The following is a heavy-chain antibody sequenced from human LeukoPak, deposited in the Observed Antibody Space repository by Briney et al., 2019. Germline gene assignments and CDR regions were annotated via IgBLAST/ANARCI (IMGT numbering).Heavy chain of an antibody. J-gene: IGHJ4*02. V-gene: IGHV3-23*01. D-gene: IGHD6-13*01. CDR1: GFTFSSCA. Sequence: GGSLRLSCEASGFTFSSCAMSWVRQAPGKGLEWVSAISGSGGSTYYADSVKGRFTISRDNSKNTLYLQMNSLRAEDTAVYYCARDAAAAGNLCDWGQGTLVTVSS. CDR2: ISGSGGST. CDR3: ARDAAAAGNLCD.